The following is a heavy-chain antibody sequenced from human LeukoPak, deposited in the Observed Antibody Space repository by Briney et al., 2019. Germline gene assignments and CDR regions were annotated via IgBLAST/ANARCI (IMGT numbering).Heavy chain of an antibody. D-gene: IGHD2-2*01. V-gene: IGHV3-23*01. CDR2: ISGSGGST. Sequence: GGSLRLSCAASGFTLSSYAMSWVRQAPGKGLEWVSAISGSGGSTYYADSVKGRFTISRDNSKNTLYLQMNSLRAEDTAVYYCAKAMKGGLVPAAQGLDYWGQGTLVTVSS. CDR3: AKAMKGGLVPAAQGLDY. J-gene: IGHJ4*02. CDR1: GFTLSSYA.